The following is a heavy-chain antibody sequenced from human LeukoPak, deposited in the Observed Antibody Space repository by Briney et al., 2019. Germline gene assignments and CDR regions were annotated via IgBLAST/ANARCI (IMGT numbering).Heavy chain of an antibody. J-gene: IGHJ3*02. CDR2: ISSSSSYI. D-gene: IGHD4-17*01. CDR1: GFTFSSYS. CDR3: AKGVDYGDYVDAFDI. V-gene: IGHV3-21*04. Sequence: GGSLRLSCAASGFTFSSYSMNWVRQAPGKGLEWVSSISSSSSYIYYADSVKGRFTISRDNAKNSLYLQMNSLRTEDTALYYCAKGVDYGDYVDAFDIWGQGTMVTVSS.